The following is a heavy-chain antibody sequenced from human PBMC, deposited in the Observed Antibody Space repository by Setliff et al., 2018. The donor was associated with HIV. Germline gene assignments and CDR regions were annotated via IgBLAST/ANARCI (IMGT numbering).Heavy chain of an antibody. CDR2: MNPNSGNT. Sequence: ASVKVSCKASGYTFTDYYIHWVRQAPGQGLEWMGWMNPNSGNTGYAQKFQGRVTMTRNTSISTAYMELSSLRSEDTAVYYCARGLAVAGKSYYSYYYMDVWGKGTTVTVSS. J-gene: IGHJ6*03. CDR3: ARGLAVAGKSYYSYYYMDV. V-gene: IGHV1-8*02. D-gene: IGHD6-19*01. CDR1: GYTFTDYY.